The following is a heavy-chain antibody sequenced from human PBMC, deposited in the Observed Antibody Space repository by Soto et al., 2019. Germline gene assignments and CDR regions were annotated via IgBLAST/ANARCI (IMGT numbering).Heavy chain of an antibody. Sequence: PGGSLRLSCAPSGFTFSSYGMHWARQAPGKGLEWVAVIWYDGSNKVYADSVKGRFTISRDYSKNTLYLQMNSLRAEDTAVYYCARDLSGDYGALDTWGQGTMVTVSS. D-gene: IGHD4-17*01. CDR1: GFTFSSYG. CDR3: ARDLSGDYGALDT. CDR2: IWYDGSNK. V-gene: IGHV3-33*01. J-gene: IGHJ3*02.